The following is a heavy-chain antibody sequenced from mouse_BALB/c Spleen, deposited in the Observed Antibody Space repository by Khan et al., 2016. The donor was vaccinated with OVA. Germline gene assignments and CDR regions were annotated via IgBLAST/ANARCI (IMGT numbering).Heavy chain of an antibody. D-gene: IGHD2-14*01. CDR1: GYTFTNAG. CDR3: ARGGAAYYRNDGGAMDY. Sequence: LVESGPELKKPGETVGISCKASGYTFTNAGMQWVQKMPGKGLKWIGWINTHSGVPKYAEDFKGRFAFSLETSASTVYLQITNLKNEDTATYFCARGGAAYYRNDGGAMDYWGQGTSVTVSS. J-gene: IGHJ4*01. V-gene: IGHV9-4*02. CDR2: INTHSGVP.